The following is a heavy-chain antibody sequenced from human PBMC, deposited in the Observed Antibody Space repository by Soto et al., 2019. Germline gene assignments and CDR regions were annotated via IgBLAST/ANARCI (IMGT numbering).Heavy chain of an antibody. V-gene: IGHV4-39*01. CDR1: DGSISSSSYY. J-gene: IGHJ4*02. CDR2: IYYSGST. Sequence: SETLSLTCTVSDGSISSSSYYWGWIRQPPGKGLEWIGSIYYSGSTYYNPSLKSRVTISVDTSKNQFSLKLSSVTAADTAVYYCARPAGIAARPFFDYWGQGTLVTVSS. D-gene: IGHD6-6*01. CDR3: ARPAGIAARPFFDY.